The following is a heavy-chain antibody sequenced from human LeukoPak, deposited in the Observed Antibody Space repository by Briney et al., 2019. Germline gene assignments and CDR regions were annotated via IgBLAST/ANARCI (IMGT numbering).Heavy chain of an antibody. J-gene: IGHJ6*02. D-gene: IGHD3-9*01. CDR1: GDSFSGHY. V-gene: IGHV4-34*01. CDR2: INHSGST. CDR3: ARFRYYDILTGRYYYGMDV. Sequence: PSETLSLTCAVYGDSFSGHYWSWIRQPPGKGLEWIGEINHSGSTNYNPSLKSRVTISVDTSKNQFSLKLSSVTAADTAVYYCARFRYYDILTGRYYYGMDVWGQGTTVTVSS.